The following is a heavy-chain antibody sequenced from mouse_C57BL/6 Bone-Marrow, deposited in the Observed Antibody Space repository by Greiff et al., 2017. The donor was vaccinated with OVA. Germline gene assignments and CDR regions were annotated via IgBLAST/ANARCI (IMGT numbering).Heavy chain of an antibody. V-gene: IGHV1-54*01. CDR2: INPGSGGT. CDR3: ARSAQATLYYAMDY. Sequence: QVQLKQSGAELVRPGTSVKVSCKASGYAFTNYLIEWVKQRPGQGLEWIGVINPGSGGTNYNEKFKGKATLTADKSSSTAYMQLSSLTSEDSAVYFGARSAQATLYYAMDYWGQGTSVTVSS. J-gene: IGHJ4*01. CDR1: GYAFTNYL. D-gene: IGHD3-2*02.